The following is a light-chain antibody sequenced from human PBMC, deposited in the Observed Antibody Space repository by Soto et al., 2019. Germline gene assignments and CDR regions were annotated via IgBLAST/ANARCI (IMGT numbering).Light chain of an antibody. CDR3: SSYTSSSNPV. V-gene: IGLV2-14*01. CDR1: SSDVGGYNY. CDR2: DVS. J-gene: IGLJ2*01. Sequence: QSALTQPASVSGSPGQSITLSCTGTSSDVGGYNYVSWYQQHPGKAPKLMIYDVSNRPSGVSNRFSGSKSGNTASLTISGLQAEDEADYYCSSYTSSSNPVFGGGTKLTVL.